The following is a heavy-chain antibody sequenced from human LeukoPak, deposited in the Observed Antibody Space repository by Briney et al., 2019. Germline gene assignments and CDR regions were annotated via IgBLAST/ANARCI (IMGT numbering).Heavy chain of an antibody. CDR2: ISSSGSTI. Sequence: PGGSLRLSCAASGFTFSDYYMSWIRQAPGKGLEWVSYISSSGSTIYYADSVKGRFTISRDNAKNSLYLQMNSLRAEDTAVYYCARDRDIVVVPAAPPFYCYYGMDVWGQGTTVTVSS. J-gene: IGHJ6*02. CDR1: GFTFSDYY. D-gene: IGHD2-2*01. CDR3: ARDRDIVVVPAAPPFYCYYGMDV. V-gene: IGHV3-11*01.